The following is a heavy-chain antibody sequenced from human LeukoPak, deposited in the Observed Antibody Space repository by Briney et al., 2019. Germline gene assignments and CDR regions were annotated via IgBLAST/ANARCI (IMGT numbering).Heavy chain of an antibody. CDR2: ISPSGGST. CDR1: GYTFTSNY. Sequence: GASVKVSCKAFGYTFTSNYMHWVRQAPGQGPEWMGVISPSGGSTTYAQKFQGRVTLTRDTSTSTVYMELSSLRSEDTAVYYCARTAQQLAPFDYWGQGTLVTVSS. D-gene: IGHD6-13*01. CDR3: ARTAQQLAPFDY. V-gene: IGHV1-46*01. J-gene: IGHJ4*02.